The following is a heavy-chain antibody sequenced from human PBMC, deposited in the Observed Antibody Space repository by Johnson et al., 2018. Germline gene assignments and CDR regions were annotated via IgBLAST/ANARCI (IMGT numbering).Heavy chain of an antibody. CDR3: GRSRGWGDNFGV. CDR1: GFTFSAYA. J-gene: IGHJ3*01. Sequence: VQLVQSGGGLVQPGGSLRLSCAASGFTFSAYAMTWVRQAPGKGLEWVANIKEDGSGEFYVESVKGRFTISRDNAKSSLYLQLKSLRTDDTGVYYCGRSRGWGDNFGVWGQGTMVTVSA. D-gene: IGHD3-10*01. CDR2: IKEDGSGE. V-gene: IGHV3-7*01.